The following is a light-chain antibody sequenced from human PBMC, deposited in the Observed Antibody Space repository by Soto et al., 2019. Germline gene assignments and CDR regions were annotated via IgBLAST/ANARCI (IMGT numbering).Light chain of an antibody. V-gene: IGKV1-39*01. CDR1: QTISTY. CDR2: TAS. CDR3: QQSYSRPYT. J-gene: IGKJ2*01. Sequence: DSEMTQSPSSLSASVGDRVAISCRASQTISTYLNWYHQKPGTAPKLLIYTASSLQGGVPPRFSGNGSGTLFTLTLSSLQPEDSGIYYCQQSYSRPYTFGQGTK.